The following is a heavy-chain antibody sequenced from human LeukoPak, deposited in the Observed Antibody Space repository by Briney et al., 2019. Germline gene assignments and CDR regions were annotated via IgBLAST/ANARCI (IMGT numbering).Heavy chain of an antibody. CDR1: GYTFTSYG. V-gene: IGHV1-18*01. CDR3: ARSYSGNYYYFDY. Sequence: ASVKVSCKASGYTFTSYGISRVRQAPGQGHEWMGWISDYNGNKNYAQKLQSRVTMTTDTSTSTAYMELRSLRSDDTAVYYCARSYSGNYYYFDYWGQGTLVTVSS. J-gene: IGHJ4*02. CDR2: ISDYNGNK. D-gene: IGHD1-26*01.